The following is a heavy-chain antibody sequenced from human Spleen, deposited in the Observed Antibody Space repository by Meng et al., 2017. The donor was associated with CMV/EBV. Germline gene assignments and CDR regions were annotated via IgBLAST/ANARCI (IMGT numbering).Heavy chain of an antibody. CDR1: GYTFTSYA. Sequence: ASVKVSCKASGYTFTSYAMHWVRQAPGQRLEWMGWSNAGNGNTKYSQEFQGRVTMTRDTSISTAYMELSRLRSDDTAVYYCAREGGTTGFDYWGQGTLVTVSS. D-gene: IGHD1-1*01. V-gene: IGHV1-3*02. J-gene: IGHJ4*02. CDR2: SNAGNGNT. CDR3: AREGGTTGFDY.